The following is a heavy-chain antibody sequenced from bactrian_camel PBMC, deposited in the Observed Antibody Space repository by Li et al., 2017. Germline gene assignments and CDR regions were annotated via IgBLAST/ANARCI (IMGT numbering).Heavy chain of an antibody. CDR2: IGRDGTE. D-gene: IGHD6*01. Sequence: VQLVESGGGLVQPGGSLRLSCAASGYTYTMAWFRQAPGKDREGVAAIGRDGTESYADSVKGRFTISRDNAKNTVSLQMNVLKSEDTAQYYCATGGGWSTYWGQGTQVTVS. V-gene: IGHV3S67*01. CDR1: GYTYT. CDR3: ATGGGWSTY. J-gene: IGHJ4*01.